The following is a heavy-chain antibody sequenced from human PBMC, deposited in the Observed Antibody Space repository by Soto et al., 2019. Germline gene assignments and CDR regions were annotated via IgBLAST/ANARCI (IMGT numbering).Heavy chain of an antibody. CDR2: ISSNSKYK. CDR1: GFTLKNYS. V-gene: IGHV3-21*01. Sequence: DVQLVESGGGLVKPGGSLRLSCAASGFTLKNYSMTWVRQAPGKELEWVSSISSNSKYKYYADSLKVRFTSSRDNAKNALQLQSMRLRAEDPAVYYCARARLTTRADTTRGWLEAWGRGTLVTAAS. CDR3: ARARLTTRADTTRGWLEA. J-gene: IGHJ1*01. D-gene: IGHD3-22*01.